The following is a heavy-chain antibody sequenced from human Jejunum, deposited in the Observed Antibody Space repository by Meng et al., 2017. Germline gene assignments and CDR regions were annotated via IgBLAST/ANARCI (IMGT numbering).Heavy chain of an antibody. CDR3: AKYVQAPIRLFDP. D-gene: IGHD3-10*02. CDR1: GFSFKNYP. V-gene: IGHV3-23*01. CDR2: IGASGSPT. J-gene: IGHJ5*02. Sequence: GGSLRLSCAASGFSFKNYPMTWVRQAPGQGLEWVAVIGASGSPTYYADSVKGRFTISRDNSKDTLSLQMNSLRAEDTAVYYCAKYVQAPIRLFDPWGQGTVVTVSS.